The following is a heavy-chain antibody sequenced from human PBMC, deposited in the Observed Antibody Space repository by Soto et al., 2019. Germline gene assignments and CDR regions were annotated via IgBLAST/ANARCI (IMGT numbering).Heavy chain of an antibody. J-gene: IGHJ6*02. CDR1: GFTFSSYG. V-gene: IGHV3-30*18. Sequence: QVQLVESGGGVVQPGRSLRLSCAASGFTFSSYGMHWVRQAPGKGLEWVAVISYDGSNKYYADSVKGRFTISRDNSKNTLYLQMNSLRAEDTAVYYCAKGPAIVLVPAAMNYYYGMTSGAKGPRSPSP. CDR2: ISYDGSNK. D-gene: IGHD2-2*01. CDR3: AKGPAIVLVPAAMNYYYGMTS.